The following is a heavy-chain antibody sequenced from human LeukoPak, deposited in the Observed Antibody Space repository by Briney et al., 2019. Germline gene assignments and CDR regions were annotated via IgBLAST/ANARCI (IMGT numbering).Heavy chain of an antibody. CDR2: IYYSGST. J-gene: IGHJ4*02. Sequence: SETLSLTCTVSGGSISSYCWSWIRQPPGKGLEWIGNIYYSGSTNYNPSLKSRVTISVDTSKNQFSLKLSSVTAADTAVYYCARATRSSGYYATFDYWGQGTLVTVSS. D-gene: IGHD3-22*01. V-gene: IGHV4-59*01. CDR1: GGSISSYC. CDR3: ARATRSSGYYATFDY.